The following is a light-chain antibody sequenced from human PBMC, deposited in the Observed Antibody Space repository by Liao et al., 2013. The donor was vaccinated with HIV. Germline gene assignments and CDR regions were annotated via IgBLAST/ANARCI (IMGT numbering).Light chain of an antibody. J-gene: IGLJ1*01. V-gene: IGLV3-1*01. CDR1: ELGYKY. CDR2: QDT. CDR3: LAWDSTTTAYV. Sequence: SDELTQPSSVSVSPGQTASITCSGDELGYKYASWYQQRPGQSPVLVIYQDTKRPSGIPERFSGSNSGNTATLTISGTQAMDEADYYCLAWDSTTTAYVFGSGTKVTVL.